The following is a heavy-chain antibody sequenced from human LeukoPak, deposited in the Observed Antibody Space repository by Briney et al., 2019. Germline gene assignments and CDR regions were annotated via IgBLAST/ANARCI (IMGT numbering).Heavy chain of an antibody. D-gene: IGHD3-9*01. J-gene: IGHJ4*02. V-gene: IGHV3-23*03. CDR2: IFGGSRT. CDR1: GFTFYNYA. CDR3: ARRAKTDWFFDY. Sequence: GGSLRLSCTASGFTFYNYAMSWVRQAPGKELEWVSMIFGGSRTDYADSVKGRFTISRHSSKNTLFLQMNSLRTEDTAVYYCARRAKTDWFFDYWGPGTRVTVSP.